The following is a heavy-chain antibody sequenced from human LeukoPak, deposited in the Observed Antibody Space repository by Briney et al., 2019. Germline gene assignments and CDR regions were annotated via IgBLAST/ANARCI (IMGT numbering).Heavy chain of an antibody. V-gene: IGHV1-46*01. CDR1: GYSFTTYY. J-gene: IGHJ4*02. Sequence: ASVKVSCKASGYSFTTYYMQWVRQAPGQGLEWMGMIYPSGGSTTYAQKFQDRVTLTRDTSISTTYLDVTGLRPDDTAVFYCARDRRWLQTSRFSFAYWGQGTLVTVSS. CDR3: ARDRRWLQTSRFSFAY. D-gene: IGHD5-24*01. CDR2: IYPSGGST.